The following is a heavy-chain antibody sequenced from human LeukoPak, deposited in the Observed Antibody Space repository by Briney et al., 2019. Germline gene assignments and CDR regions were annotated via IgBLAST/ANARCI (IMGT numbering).Heavy chain of an antibody. D-gene: IGHD5-18*01. V-gene: IGHV3-23*01. CDR1: GFTFSSYA. CDR2: ISGSGGST. J-gene: IGHJ4*02. Sequence: GGSLRLSCAASGFTFSSYAMSWVRQAPGKGLEWVSAISGSGGSTYYADSVKGRFTISRDSSKNTLYLQMNSLRAEDTAVYYCAKVDTAMGGYFDHWGQGTLVTVSS. CDR3: AKVDTAMGGYFDH.